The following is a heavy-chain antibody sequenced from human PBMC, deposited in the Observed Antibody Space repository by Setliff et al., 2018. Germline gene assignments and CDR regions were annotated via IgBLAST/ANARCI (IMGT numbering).Heavy chain of an antibody. Sequence: SVKVSCKAPGGTFSSYAISWVRQAPGQGLEWMGGIIPIFGTANYAQKFQGRVTITADESTSTAYMELSSLRSEDTAVYYCAREDGTYYNFWSGYSTTPYYGMDVWGQGTTVTVSS. CDR1: GGTFSSYA. CDR2: IIPIFGTA. CDR3: AREDGTYYNFWSGYSTTPYYGMDV. J-gene: IGHJ6*02. V-gene: IGHV1-69*13. D-gene: IGHD3-3*01.